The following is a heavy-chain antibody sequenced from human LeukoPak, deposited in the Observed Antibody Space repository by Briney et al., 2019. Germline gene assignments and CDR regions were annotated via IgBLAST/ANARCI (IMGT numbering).Heavy chain of an antibody. J-gene: IGHJ3*02. Sequence: ASVKVSCKASGYTFTSYGISWVRQAPGQGLEWMGWISAYNGNTNYAQKLQGRVTMTTDTSTSTVYMELSSLRSEDTAVYYCARSLLRYFDWLDAFDIWGQGTMVTVSS. D-gene: IGHD3-9*01. V-gene: IGHV1-18*01. CDR1: GYTFTSYG. CDR2: ISAYNGNT. CDR3: ARSLLRYFDWLDAFDI.